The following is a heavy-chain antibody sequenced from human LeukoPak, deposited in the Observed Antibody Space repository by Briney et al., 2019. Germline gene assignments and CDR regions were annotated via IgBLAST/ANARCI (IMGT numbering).Heavy chain of an antibody. CDR3: ARASLLRYFEGFDY. J-gene: IGHJ4*02. CDR2: FYHCGST. CDR1: GGSISSGGYS. V-gene: IGHV4-30-2*01. Sequence: SETLSLTCAVSGGSISSGGYSWSWIRQPPGKGLEWIGYFYHCGSTYYNPSLKSRVTISVDRSKHQFSLKLSSVTAADTAVYYCARASLLRYFEGFDYWGQRTLVTVSS. D-gene: IGHD3-9*01.